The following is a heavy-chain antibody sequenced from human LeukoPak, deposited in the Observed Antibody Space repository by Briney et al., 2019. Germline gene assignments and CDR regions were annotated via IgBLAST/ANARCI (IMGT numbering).Heavy chain of an antibody. V-gene: IGHV3-23*01. CDR1: GFTFSNYA. J-gene: IGHJ1*01. CDR2: ISDSGHST. Sequence: GGSVRLSCAACGFTFSNYAMSWVREARGGGVEWVSAISDSGHSTYSADSVKGRFTISRDSSKNTLYLQMNTLRAEDSAVYYCVKGGSVAWYYRSDSCWGQGTLVTVSS. D-gene: IGHD3-10*01. CDR3: VKGGSVAWYYRSDSC.